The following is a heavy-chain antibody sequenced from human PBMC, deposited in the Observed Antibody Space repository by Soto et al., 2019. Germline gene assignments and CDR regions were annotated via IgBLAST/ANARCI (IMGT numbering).Heavy chain of an antibody. V-gene: IGHV3-23*01. CDR2: ISGSGGST. Sequence: ESGGGLVQPGGSLRLSCAASGFTFSSFAMSWVRQAPGKGLDWVSAISGSGGSTYSADSVKGRFTISRDNSKNTLYLQMSSRRAGDTAVFYGARGFPAGKGPPPDFGGRASLVPVPS. D-gene: IGHD6-13*01. CDR3: ARGFPAGKGPPPDF. CDR1: GFTFSSFA. J-gene: IGHJ4*02.